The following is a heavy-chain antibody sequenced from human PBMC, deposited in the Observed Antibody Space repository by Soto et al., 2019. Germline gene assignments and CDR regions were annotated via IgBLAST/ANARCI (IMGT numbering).Heavy chain of an antibody. CDR1: GFTFSSYA. J-gene: IGHJ4*02. V-gene: IGHV3-23*01. CDR2: ISVSGAST. D-gene: IGHD3-22*01. CDR3: AKRSSGYYNDH. Sequence: EVQLLESGGGLVQPGGSLRLSCAASGFTFSSYAMTWVRQAPGKGLEWVSGISVSGASTFYADSVKGRFTISRDNSKNTLYLQMNSLRAEDTAVYYCAKRSSGYYNDHWGQGTLVTVSS.